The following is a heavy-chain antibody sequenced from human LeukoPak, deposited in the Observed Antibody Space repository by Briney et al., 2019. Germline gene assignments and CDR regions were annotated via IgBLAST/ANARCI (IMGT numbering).Heavy chain of an antibody. V-gene: IGHV3-30*18. D-gene: IGHD2-2*01. CDR3: AKGYGAMVDY. CDR2: ISYDGRNK. Sequence: GSLRLSCAASGFTFSSYGMHWVRQAPGKGLEWVAVISYDGRNKYDADSVKGRFTISRDNSKNTLYLQMNSLRAEDTAVYYCAKGYGAMVDYWGQGTQVTVSS. J-gene: IGHJ4*02. CDR1: GFTFSSYG.